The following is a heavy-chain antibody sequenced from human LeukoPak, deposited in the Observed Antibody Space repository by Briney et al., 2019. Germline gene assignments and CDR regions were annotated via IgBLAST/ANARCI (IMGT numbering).Heavy chain of an antibody. Sequence: SETLSLTCTVSGGSIRSYYWSWIQQPPGKGLEWIGYIYYSGSTNYNPSLKSRVTISADTSNNQFSLKLSSVTAADTAVYYCARHSLGAAPVVDYWGQGTLVTVSS. J-gene: IGHJ4*02. V-gene: IGHV4-59*08. CDR3: ARHSLGAAPVVDY. CDR2: IYYSGST. D-gene: IGHD2-15*01. CDR1: GGSIRSYY.